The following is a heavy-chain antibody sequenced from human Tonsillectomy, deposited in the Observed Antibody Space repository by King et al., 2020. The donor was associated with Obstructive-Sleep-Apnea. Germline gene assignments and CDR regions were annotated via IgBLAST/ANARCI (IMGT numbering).Heavy chain of an antibody. J-gene: IGHJ4*02. D-gene: IGHD2-2*01. CDR3: ASHVRGYCGSTSCYPNFDY. Sequence: QLQESGPGLVKPSETLSLTCTVSGGSISSSSYYWGWIRQPPGKGLEWIGSIYYSGSTYDNPSLKSRVTISVDTSKNQISLKLSSVTAADTAVYYCASHVRGYCGSTSCYPNFDYWGQGTLVTVSS. CDR2: IYYSGST. CDR1: GGSISSSSYY. V-gene: IGHV4-39*07.